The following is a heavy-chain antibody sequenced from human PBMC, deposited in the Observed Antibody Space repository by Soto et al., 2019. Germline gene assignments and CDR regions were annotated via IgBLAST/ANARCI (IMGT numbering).Heavy chain of an antibody. CDR1: GGTFSSYA. CDR2: IIPIFGTA. J-gene: IGHJ4*02. CDR3: ARARSGSYSWRYHFDY. D-gene: IGHD1-26*01. Sequence: SVKVSCKASGGTFSSYAISWVRQAPGQGLEWMGGIIPIFGTANYAQKFQGRVTLTADESTSTAYMELSSLRSEDTAVYYCARARSGSYSWRYHFDYWGQGTLVTVSS. V-gene: IGHV1-69*13.